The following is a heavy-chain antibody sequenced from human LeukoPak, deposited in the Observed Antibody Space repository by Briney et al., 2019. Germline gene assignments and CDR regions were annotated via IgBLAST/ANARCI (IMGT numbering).Heavy chain of an antibody. V-gene: IGHV4-4*07. D-gene: IGHD3-3*01. J-gene: IGHJ4*02. CDR3: AREVSGSDYYRAYDY. CDR1: GGSISTYY. CDR2: LSSSGTT. Sequence: PSETLSLTCTVSGGSISTYYWSWIRQPAGKGLEWIGRLSSSGTTNYNTSLKSRVTMSVDTSTNQLSLNLASVTAADTALYYCAREVSGSDYYRAYDYWGQGTLVTVSS.